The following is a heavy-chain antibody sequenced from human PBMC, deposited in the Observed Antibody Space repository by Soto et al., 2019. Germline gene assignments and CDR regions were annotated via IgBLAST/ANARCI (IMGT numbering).Heavy chain of an antibody. V-gene: IGHV4-59*01. CDR2: IYFSGST. CDR3: AKAGGGPLNWFDP. Sequence: SETLSPTCTVSGGSISGYYWHWIRLPPGKGLEWIGYIYFSGSTNYNPSLKSRVTISVDTSKNQFSLKLSSVTTADTAVYYCAKAGGGPLNWFDPWGQGTLVTVSS. D-gene: IGHD2-15*01. J-gene: IGHJ5*02. CDR1: GGSISGYY.